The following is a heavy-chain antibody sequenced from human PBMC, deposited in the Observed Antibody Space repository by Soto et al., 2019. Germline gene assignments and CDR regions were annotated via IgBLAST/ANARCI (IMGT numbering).Heavy chain of an antibody. V-gene: IGHV4-38-2*02. J-gene: IGHJ4*01. CDR3: AKAHVMVVACCTFDY. D-gene: IGHD3-10*01. CDR2: IYHGGTT. CDR1: GYSISSGSY. Sequence: PSETLSLTCTVSGYSISSGSYWGWIRQPPGKGPEWIASIYHGGTTFYNPSLKSRVTVSVDKSNNQFSLKLRSVTAADTAVYYCAKAHVMVVACCTFDYWRHVTLVTV.